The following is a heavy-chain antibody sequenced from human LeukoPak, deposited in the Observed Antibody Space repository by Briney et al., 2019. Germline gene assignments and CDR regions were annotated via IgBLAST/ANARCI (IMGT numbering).Heavy chain of an antibody. Sequence: GGSLRLSCAASGFTFDDYAMHWVRQAPGKGLEWVSGISWNSGSIGYADSVKGRFTISRDNAKNSLYLQMNSLRAEDTALYYCAKSGGPDCSSTSCYAYYYYYGMDVWGQGTTVTVSS. CDR2: ISWNSGSI. CDR1: GFTFDDYA. J-gene: IGHJ6*02. V-gene: IGHV3-9*01. CDR3: AKSGGPDCSSTSCYAYYYYYGMDV. D-gene: IGHD2-2*01.